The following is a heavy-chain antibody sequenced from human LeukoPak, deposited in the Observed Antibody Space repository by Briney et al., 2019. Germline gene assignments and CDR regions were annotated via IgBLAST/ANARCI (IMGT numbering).Heavy chain of an antibody. V-gene: IGHV1-69*04. D-gene: IGHD3-22*01. CDR1: GGTFSSYV. Sequence: SVKVSCKASGGTFSSYVISWVRQAPGQGLEWMGRIIPILGIANYAKKFQGRVTITADKSKSTAYMELSNLRSEDTAVYYCASPPADYYDSRDYFDYWGQGTLVTVSS. CDR3: ASPPADYYDSRDYFDY. J-gene: IGHJ4*02. CDR2: IIPILGIA.